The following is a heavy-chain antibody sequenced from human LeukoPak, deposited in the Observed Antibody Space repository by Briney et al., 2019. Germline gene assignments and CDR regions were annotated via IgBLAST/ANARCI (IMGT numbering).Heavy chain of an antibody. CDR3: ARESVAERFDC. CDR2: TYYRSHWVY. Sequence: SQTLSLTCAISGDSVSSNSAAWHWIRQSPSRGLEWLGRTYYRSHWVYDYAGSVKGRITVNPDTSKNQFSLQLKSVIPEDTAVYYCARESVAERFDCWSQGSLVTVSS. V-gene: IGHV6-1*01. CDR1: GDSVSSNSAA. J-gene: IGHJ4*02. D-gene: IGHD1-1*01.